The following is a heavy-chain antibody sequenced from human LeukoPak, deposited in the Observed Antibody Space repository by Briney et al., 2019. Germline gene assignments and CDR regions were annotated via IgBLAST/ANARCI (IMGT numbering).Heavy chain of an antibody. CDR1: GGSISSGRYY. Sequence: PSETLSLTCNVSGGSISSGRYYWSWIRQPPGKGLEWIGEINHSGSTNYNPSLKSRVTISVDTSKNQFSLKLSSVTAADTAVYYCARIIAVAGPVDYWGQGTLVTVSS. CDR3: ARIIAVAGPVDY. J-gene: IGHJ4*02. V-gene: IGHV4-39*07. CDR2: INHSGST. D-gene: IGHD6-19*01.